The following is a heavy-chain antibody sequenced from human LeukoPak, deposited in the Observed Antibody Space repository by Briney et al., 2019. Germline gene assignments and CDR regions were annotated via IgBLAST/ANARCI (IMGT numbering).Heavy chain of an antibody. CDR1: GFTFSSYW. V-gene: IGHV3-7*01. CDR3: AGALYYYDSSGYYTGYFQH. D-gene: IGHD3-22*01. J-gene: IGHJ1*01. Sequence: GGSLRLSCAASGFTFSSYWVSWVRQAPGKGLEWVANIKQDGSEKYYVDSVKGRFTISRDNAKNSLYLQMNSLRAEDTAVYYCAGALYYYDSSGYYTGYFQHWGQGTLVTVSS. CDR2: IKQDGSEK.